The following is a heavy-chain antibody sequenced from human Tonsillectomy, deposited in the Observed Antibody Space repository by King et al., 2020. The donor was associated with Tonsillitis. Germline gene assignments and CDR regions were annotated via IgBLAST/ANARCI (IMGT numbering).Heavy chain of an antibody. Sequence: QLVQSGAEVKKPGASVKVSCKASGYTFTSYGISWVRQAPGQGLEWMGWISAYNGNTNYAQKLQGRVTMTTETSTSTAYMELRSLRSDDTAVYYCARDLLPYYDYVWGSYRLDYWGQGTLVTVSS. CDR2: ISAYNGNT. CDR1: GYTFTSYG. CDR3: ARDLLPYYDYVWGSYRLDY. V-gene: IGHV1-18*04. D-gene: IGHD3-16*02. J-gene: IGHJ4*02.